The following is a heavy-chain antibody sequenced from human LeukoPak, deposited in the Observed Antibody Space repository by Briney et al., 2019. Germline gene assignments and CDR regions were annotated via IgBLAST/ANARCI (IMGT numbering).Heavy chain of an antibody. D-gene: IGHD3-3*01. CDR2: ISYDGSNK. Sequence: GGSLRLSCAASGFTFSSYGMHWVRQAPGKGLEWVAVISYDGSNKYYADSVKGRFTISRDNSKNTLYLQMNSLRAEDTAVYYCAKDGETYYDFWSGYSYNWFDPWGQGTLVTVPS. V-gene: IGHV3-30*18. CDR3: AKDGETYYDFWSGYSYNWFDP. J-gene: IGHJ5*02. CDR1: GFTFSSYG.